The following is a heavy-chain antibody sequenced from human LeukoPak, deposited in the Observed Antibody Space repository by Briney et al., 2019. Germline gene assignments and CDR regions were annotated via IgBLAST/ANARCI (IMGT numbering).Heavy chain of an antibody. Sequence: ASVKVSCKASGGTFSSYAISWVRQAPGQGLEWMGRIIPILGIANYAQKFQGRVTITADKSTSTAYMELSSLRSEDTAVYYCARDSTAWSGPRYYFDYWGQGTLVTVSS. CDR3: ARDSTAWSGPRYYFDY. J-gene: IGHJ4*02. CDR2: IIPILGIA. V-gene: IGHV1-69*04. CDR1: GGTFSSYA. D-gene: IGHD3-3*01.